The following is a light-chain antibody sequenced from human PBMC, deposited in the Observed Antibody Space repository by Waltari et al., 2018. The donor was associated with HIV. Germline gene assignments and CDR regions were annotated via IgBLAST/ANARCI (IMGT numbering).Light chain of an antibody. J-gene: IGLJ1*01. V-gene: IGLV2-23*01. CDR1: SRDGGRYNL. CDR3: CSYTGSSTRRPYV. CDR2: EGS. Sequence: QSALTQPALVSGSPGQSNPNPCTGTSRDGGRYNLVSWYQQHPGKAPKVMIYEGSKRPSGVSKRFSGSKSANTASLTISGLQAEDEADYYCCSYTGSSTRRPYVFGTGTKVTVL.